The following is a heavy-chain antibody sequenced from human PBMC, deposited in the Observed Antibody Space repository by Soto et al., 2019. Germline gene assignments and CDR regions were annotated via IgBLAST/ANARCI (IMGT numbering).Heavy chain of an antibody. Sequence: ASVKVSCKVSGYTLTELSMHWLRQAPVKGLERMGGFDPEDGETIYAQKFQGRVTMTEDTSTDTAYMELSSLRSEDTAVYYCATDYTGTISVGDYYYYGMDVWGQGTTVTVSS. D-gene: IGHD1-7*01. CDR1: GYTLTELS. J-gene: IGHJ6*02. CDR2: FDPEDGET. V-gene: IGHV1-24*01. CDR3: ATDYTGTISVGDYYYYGMDV.